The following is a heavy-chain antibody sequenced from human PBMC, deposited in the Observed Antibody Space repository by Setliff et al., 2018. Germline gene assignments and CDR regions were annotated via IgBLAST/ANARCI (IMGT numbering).Heavy chain of an antibody. D-gene: IGHD5-18*01. Sequence: PGGSLRLSCATSGFTFSTHAMHWARQAPGKGLDWVAMIWSDGNTTYYADSVKGRFTVSRDNSKNTLYLQMNSLRVEDTAVYYCARSPGWIPWFDSWGQGTLVTVSS. V-gene: IGHV3-33*01. CDR3: ARSPGWIPWFDS. J-gene: IGHJ5*01. CDR1: GFTFSTHA. CDR2: IWSDGNTT.